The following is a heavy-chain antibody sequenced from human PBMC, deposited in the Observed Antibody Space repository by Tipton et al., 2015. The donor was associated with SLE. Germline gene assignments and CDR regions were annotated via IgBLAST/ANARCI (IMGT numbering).Heavy chain of an antibody. V-gene: IGHV4-59*01. CDR3: ARGGYVWGSPGPYYFDY. D-gene: IGHD3-16*01. CDR2: IYYSGST. J-gene: IGHJ4*02. Sequence: TLSLTCTVSGTSISSYYWSWIRQPPGKGLEWIGYIYYSGSTNYNPSLKSRVTISVDTSKNQFSLKLSSVTAADTAVYYCARGGYVWGSPGPYYFDYWGQGTLVTVSS. CDR1: GTSISSYY.